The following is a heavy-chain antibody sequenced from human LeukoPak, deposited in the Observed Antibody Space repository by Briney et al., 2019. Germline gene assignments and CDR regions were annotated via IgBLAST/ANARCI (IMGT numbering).Heavy chain of an antibody. CDR2: VSYDENNK. CDR1: GFTFSNSA. V-gene: IGHV3-30-3*02. D-gene: IGHD3-22*01. CDR3: AKSSGYYYDYFDY. J-gene: IGHJ4*02. Sequence: GGSLRLSCAASGFTFSNSAFHWVRQAPGKGLEWVAVVSYDENNKHYADSLKGRFTISRDNSKNSLYLQMNSLRAEDTALYYCAKSSGYYYDYFDYWGQGTLVTVSS.